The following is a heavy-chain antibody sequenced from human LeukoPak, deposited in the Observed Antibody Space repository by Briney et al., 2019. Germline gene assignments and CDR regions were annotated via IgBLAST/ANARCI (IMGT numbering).Heavy chain of an antibody. CDR2: TYYRSKWSN. CDR1: GDTVSSNRAA. V-gene: IGHV6-1*01. Sequence: SQTLSLTCAISGDTVSSNRAAGNVIRQSPSRGLEWLGRTYYRSKWSNDYALSVRSRITINPDTSKNQFSLQLKFVTPEDTAVYYCARLVGDQVVYWGQGTLVTVSS. CDR3: ARLVGDQVVY. D-gene: IGHD2-2*01. J-gene: IGHJ4*02.